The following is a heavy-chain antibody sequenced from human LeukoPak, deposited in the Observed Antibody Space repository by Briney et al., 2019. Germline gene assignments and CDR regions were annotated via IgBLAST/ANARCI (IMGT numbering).Heavy chain of an antibody. CDR1: GFTFSDYS. J-gene: IGHJ6*03. D-gene: IGHD2-2*01. Sequence: GGSLRLSCAASGFTFSDYSMNWVRQAPETGLEWVSSISSSGTYTYYADSVKGRFTISRDNAKRSLCLQLDSLRAEDSAVYYCARRGLYHLLSFFNYCNYMDVWGKGTTVTVSS. V-gene: IGHV3-21*01. CDR3: ARRGLYHLLSFFNYCNYMDV. CDR2: ISSSGTYT.